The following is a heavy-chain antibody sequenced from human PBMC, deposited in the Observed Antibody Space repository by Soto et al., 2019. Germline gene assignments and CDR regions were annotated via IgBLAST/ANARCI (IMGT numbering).Heavy chain of an antibody. V-gene: IGHV5-10-1*01. CDR2: IDPSDSST. D-gene: IGHD2-15*01. CDR1: GYSFTSYW. Sequence: PGESLKISCEGSGYSFTSYWISWVRQMPGKGLEWMGNIDPSDSSTNYSPSFQGHVTISADKSINTVYLEWGNLRASDTAMYYCERDGDKNMILLGYYYGMDVWGQGTTVTVSS. CDR3: ERDGDKNMILLGYYYGMDV. J-gene: IGHJ6*02.